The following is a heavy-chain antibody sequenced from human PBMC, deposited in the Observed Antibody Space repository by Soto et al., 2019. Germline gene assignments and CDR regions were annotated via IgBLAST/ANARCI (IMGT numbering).Heavy chain of an antibody. Sequence: QLQLQESGPGLVKPSETLSLTCTVSGGSVSSSTDWWGWIRQPPGKGLEWIGDGYYSGSTYYNPSLTSRVTLSVDTSKNQFSLKLSSVTAADTAVYYCARHPRDGYNYGGSGIFDFWGQGTLVTVSS. J-gene: IGHJ4*02. D-gene: IGHD5-12*01. CDR3: ARHPRDGYNYGGSGIFDF. V-gene: IGHV4-39*01. CDR2: GYYSGST. CDR1: GGSVSSSTDW.